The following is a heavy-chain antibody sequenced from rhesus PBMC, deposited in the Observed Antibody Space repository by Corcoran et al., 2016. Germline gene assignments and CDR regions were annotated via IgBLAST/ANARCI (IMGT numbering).Heavy chain of an antibody. J-gene: IGHJ6*01. Sequence: GETGGGLVQPGGSLRLSCAASGFTFSSYAMQWVRQAPGKGLEWISAINSGGGSTYYADSVKGRFTISRDNSKNTLSLQMNSLRAEDTAVYYCAKANSGSYYLYGLDSWGQGVVVTVSS. D-gene: IGHD3-16*01. CDR1: GFTFSSYA. V-gene: IGHV3-103*01. CDR2: INSGGGST. CDR3: AKANSGSYYLYGLDS.